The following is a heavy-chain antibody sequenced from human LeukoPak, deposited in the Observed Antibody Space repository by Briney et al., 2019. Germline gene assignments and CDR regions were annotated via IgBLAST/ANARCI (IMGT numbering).Heavy chain of an antibody. D-gene: IGHD3-3*01. CDR1: GFTFSTFA. J-gene: IGHJ5*02. V-gene: IGHV3-48*01. CDR3: ARDRLHYDSPSWFGP. Sequence: GGSLRLSCAASGFTFSTFAMNWVRQAPGKGLEWVSYISSSSNTIYYADSVKGRFTISRDNARNSLYLQMNSLRAEDTAVYYCARDRLHYDSPSWFGPWGQGTLVTVSS. CDR2: ISSSSNTI.